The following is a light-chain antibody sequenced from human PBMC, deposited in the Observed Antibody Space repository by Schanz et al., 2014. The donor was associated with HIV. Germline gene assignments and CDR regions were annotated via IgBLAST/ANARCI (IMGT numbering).Light chain of an antibody. CDR3: GTWDSTLSAVV. CDR1: AFNIGHYS. V-gene: IGLV1-51*01. CDR2: DNN. J-gene: IGLJ2*01. Sequence: QSVLTQPPSVSAAPGQRVTISCSGSAFNIGHYSVSWYQQFPGTVPKLLIYDNNERPSDIPDRFSGSKTGTSATLVIIGLQTGDEADYYCGTWDSTLSAVVFGGGTQLTVL.